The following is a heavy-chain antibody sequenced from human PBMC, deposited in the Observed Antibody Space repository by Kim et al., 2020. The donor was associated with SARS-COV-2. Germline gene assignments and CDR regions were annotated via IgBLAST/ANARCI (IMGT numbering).Heavy chain of an antibody. Sequence: SETLSLTCAVYGRSFSGYYWTWIRQAPGTGLQWIGEITPTGTTNYDPSLRSRVTISVAAPEKQFSLTLTSATAADTAVYYCARGKSEYFGSGRARSFDL. J-gene: IGHJ2*01. D-gene: IGHD3-10*01. CDR1: GRSFSGYY. CDR3: ARGKSEYFGSGRARSFDL. CDR2: ITPTGTT. V-gene: IGHV4-34*01.